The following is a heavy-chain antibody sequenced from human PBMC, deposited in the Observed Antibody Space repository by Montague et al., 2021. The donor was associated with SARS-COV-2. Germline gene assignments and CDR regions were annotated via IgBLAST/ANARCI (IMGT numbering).Heavy chain of an antibody. V-gene: IGHV4-59*13. CDR2: IYYCGIT. CDR1: GDSISGFY. Sequence: SETLSLTCTVSGDSISGFYWNWIRQPPGKGLEWIGKIYYCGITNXNPSLKSRVTISVDTSKNQFSLKLISVTAADTALYYCARGVVAAPDTSDYWGQGTLVTVSS. CDR3: ARGVVAAPDTSDY. J-gene: IGHJ4*02. D-gene: IGHD6-13*01.